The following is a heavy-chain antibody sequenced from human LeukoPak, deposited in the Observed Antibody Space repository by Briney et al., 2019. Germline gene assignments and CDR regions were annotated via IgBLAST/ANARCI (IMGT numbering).Heavy chain of an antibody. Sequence: GGSLRLSCAASGFTFSSYSMNWVRQAPGKGLEWVSSISSSSSYIYYAGSVKGRFTISRDNAKNSLYLQMNSLRAEDTAVYYCARDRGLDYCSSTSCYVPDFDYWGQGTLVTVSS. J-gene: IGHJ4*02. V-gene: IGHV3-21*01. CDR1: GFTFSSYS. CDR2: ISSSSSYI. CDR3: ARDRGLDYCSSTSCYVPDFDY. D-gene: IGHD2-2*01.